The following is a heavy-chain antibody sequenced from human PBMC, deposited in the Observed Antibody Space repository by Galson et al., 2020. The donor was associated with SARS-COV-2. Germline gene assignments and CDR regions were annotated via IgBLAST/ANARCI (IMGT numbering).Heavy chain of an antibody. D-gene: IGHD4-4*01. CDR1: QYRFRFYW. Sequence: GESLKISCKGFQYRFRFYWIAWVRQMPGKGLEWMGIVYPDDSDTRYSPSFQGQVTITADTSVNTAYLQWTGLKTSDSGIYYCARWRATGQFDFWGQGTLVSVSS. CDR3: ARWRATGQFDF. V-gene: IGHV5-51*01. J-gene: IGHJ4*02. CDR2: VYPDDSDT.